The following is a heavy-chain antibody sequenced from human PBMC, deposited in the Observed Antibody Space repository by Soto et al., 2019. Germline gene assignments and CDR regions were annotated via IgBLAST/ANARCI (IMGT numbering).Heavy chain of an antibody. D-gene: IGHD2-8*01. CDR2: INPYSGAT. J-gene: IGHJ4*02. Sequence: VLLVQSGADVRKPGASVKVSCKASGYTFRAYYMHWVRQAPGQGLELMGCINPYSGATNIAQKFQGRLTMTRDTSLSAGYMGLSRLRSYDTAIYYCARGGDHCSKGVCLGHYGAQGTLLTVSS. V-gene: IGHV1-2*02. CDR1: GYTFRAYY. CDR3: ARGGDHCSKGVCLGHY.